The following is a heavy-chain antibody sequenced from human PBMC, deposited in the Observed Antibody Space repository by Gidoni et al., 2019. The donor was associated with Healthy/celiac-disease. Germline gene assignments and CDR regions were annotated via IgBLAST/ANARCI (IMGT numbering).Heavy chain of an antibody. Sequence: QVQLQQWGAGLLKPSETLSLTCAVYGGSFSGYYWSWIRQPPGKGLEWIGEINHSGSTNYNPSLKSRVTISVDTSKNQFSLKLSSVTAADTAVYYCARGASFSIVSLLLISNWFDPWGQGTLVTVSS. CDR3: ARGASFSIVSLLLISNWFDP. J-gene: IGHJ5*02. CDR1: GGSFSGYY. CDR2: INHSGST. D-gene: IGHD2-15*01. V-gene: IGHV4-34*01.